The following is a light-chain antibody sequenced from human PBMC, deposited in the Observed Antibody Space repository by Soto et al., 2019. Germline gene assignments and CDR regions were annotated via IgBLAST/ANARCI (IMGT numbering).Light chain of an antibody. CDR3: QQSDRIPIT. V-gene: IGKV1-39*01. Sequence: DIQMTQSPSSLSASVGDRVTITCRASQNINSDLNWYQQKPGKAPKLLIYSASSLRSGIPSRFSGRGSGTDFNLTIGTLQPEDFATYYCQQSDRIPITFGRGTRLEIK. CDR2: SAS. J-gene: IGKJ5*01. CDR1: QNINSD.